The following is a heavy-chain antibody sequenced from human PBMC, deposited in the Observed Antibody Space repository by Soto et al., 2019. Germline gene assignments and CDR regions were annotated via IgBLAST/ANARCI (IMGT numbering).Heavy chain of an antibody. V-gene: IGHV3-48*04. Sequence: GGSLRLSCAASGFTFSSYGMHWVRQSPGKGLEWVSYISGSGLTIYYADSVKCGFTISRDNAKNSLYLQMNSLGVEDTAVYYCARGPYRNTYNWFDSWGQGTLVTVSS. J-gene: IGHJ5*02. CDR3: ARGPYRNTYNWFDS. CDR2: ISGSGLTI. D-gene: IGHD5-12*01. CDR1: GFTFSSYG.